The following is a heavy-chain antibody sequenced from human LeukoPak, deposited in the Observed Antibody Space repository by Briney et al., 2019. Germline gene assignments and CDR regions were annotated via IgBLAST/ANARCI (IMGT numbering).Heavy chain of an antibody. Sequence: GGSLRLSCAASGFTFSTYWMSWVRQAPGKGLEWVANIKQDGSEKYYVDSVKGRITISRDNAKNSLYLQMNSLRVEDTAVYYCTRRVSATRWFDPWGQGTLVTVSS. CDR1: GFTFSTYW. CDR2: IKQDGSEK. D-gene: IGHD2-15*01. V-gene: IGHV3-7*01. J-gene: IGHJ5*02. CDR3: TRRVSATRWFDP.